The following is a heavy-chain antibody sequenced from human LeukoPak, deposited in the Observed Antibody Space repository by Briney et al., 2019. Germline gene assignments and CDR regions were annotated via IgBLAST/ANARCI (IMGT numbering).Heavy chain of an antibody. CDR2: IYHSGST. CDR3: ARVTVVTSFDI. J-gene: IGHJ3*02. D-gene: IGHD4-23*01. CDR1: GGSISSGGYS. V-gene: IGHV4-30-2*01. Sequence: PSQTLSLTCAVSGGSISSGGYSWSWIRQPPGKGLEWIGYIYHSGSTYYNPSLKSRVTISVDRSKNQFSLKLSSVTAADTAVYYCARVTVVTSFDIWGQGTMVTVSS.